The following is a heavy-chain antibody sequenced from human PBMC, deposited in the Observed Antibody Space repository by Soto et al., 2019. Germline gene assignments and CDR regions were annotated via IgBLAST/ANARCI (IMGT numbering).Heavy chain of an antibody. Sequence: RLSCVASGITFGGRAMSWVRQAPGEGLEWVSTITDTGGDAKYADSVRGRFTISRDNSKKTLYLQMSSLRADDSAVYFCARGSKDSYTGSRIFDFWGRGTLVTVSS. D-gene: IGHD3-10*01. CDR2: ITDTGGDA. V-gene: IGHV3-23*01. J-gene: IGHJ4*02. CDR3: ARGSKDSYTGSRIFDF. CDR1: GITFGGRA.